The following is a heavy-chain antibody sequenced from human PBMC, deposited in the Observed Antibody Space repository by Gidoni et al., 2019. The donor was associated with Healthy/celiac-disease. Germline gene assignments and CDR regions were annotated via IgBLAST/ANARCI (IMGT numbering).Heavy chain of an antibody. CDR3: ARHGTEYSSSPPRGFDY. Sequence: QLQLQESGPGLVTPSETLSLTCTVSGGSISSSSYYWGWIRQPPGKGLEWIGSIYYSGSTYYNPSLKSRVTISVDTSKNQFSLKLSSVTAADTAVYYCARHGTEYSSSPPRGFDYWGQGTLVTVSS. CDR2: IYYSGST. CDR1: GGSISSSSYY. J-gene: IGHJ4*02. V-gene: IGHV4-39*01. D-gene: IGHD6-6*01.